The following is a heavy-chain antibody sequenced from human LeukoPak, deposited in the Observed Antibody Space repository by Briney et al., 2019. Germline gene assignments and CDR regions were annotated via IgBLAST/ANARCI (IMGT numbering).Heavy chain of an antibody. D-gene: IGHD3/OR15-3a*01. Sequence: ASVKVSCKASGGTFSSYAISWVRQAPGQGLEWMGGTIPIFGTANYAQKFQGRVTITADESTSTAYMELSSLRSEDTAVYYCARERRVGRFLDSAYYFDYWGQGTLVTVSS. CDR2: TIPIFGTA. CDR1: GGTFSSYA. J-gene: IGHJ4*02. V-gene: IGHV1-69*13. CDR3: ARERRVGRFLDSAYYFDY.